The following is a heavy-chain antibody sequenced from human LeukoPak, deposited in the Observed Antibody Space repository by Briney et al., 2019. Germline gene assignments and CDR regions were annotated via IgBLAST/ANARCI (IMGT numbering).Heavy chain of an antibody. CDR3: ASFGDYDPFDY. J-gene: IGHJ4*02. V-gene: IGHV3-48*01. CDR2: ISSSSSTI. Sequence: PGGSLRLSCAASGFTFSSYSMNWVRQAPGKGLEWVSYISSSSSTIYYADSVKGRFTISRDNAKNSLYLQMNSLRAEDTAVYYCASFGDYDPFDYWGQGTLVTVSS. D-gene: IGHD4-17*01. CDR1: GFTFSSYS.